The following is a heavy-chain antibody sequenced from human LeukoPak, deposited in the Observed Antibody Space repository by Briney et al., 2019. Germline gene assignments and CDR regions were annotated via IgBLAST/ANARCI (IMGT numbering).Heavy chain of an antibody. CDR1: GYTFANYW. Sequence: GESLKIPCKGSGYTFANYWIGWVRQMPGKGLEWMGIIHPGDSDTRYSPSFQGQVTISADKSISSAYLQWTSLKPSDTSIYFCARGGVDSTGSTNYFDYWGQGTLVTVSS. V-gene: IGHV5-51*01. D-gene: IGHD3-22*01. CDR3: ARGGVDSTGSTNYFDY. CDR2: IHPGDSDT. J-gene: IGHJ4*02.